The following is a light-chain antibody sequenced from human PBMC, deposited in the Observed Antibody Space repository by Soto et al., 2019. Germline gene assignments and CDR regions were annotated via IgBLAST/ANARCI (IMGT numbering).Light chain of an antibody. V-gene: IGKV3-15*01. CDR3: QQYKDWPPLT. CDR1: QTISSN. CDR2: GAS. Sequence: EVVMTQSPATLSASPGERATLSCRASQTISSNVAWYQQKPGQAPRLLIYGASTRATGIPARFSGSGSGTEFTLTISSLQSEDFAVYYCQQYKDWPPLTFGGGTKVEIK. J-gene: IGKJ4*01.